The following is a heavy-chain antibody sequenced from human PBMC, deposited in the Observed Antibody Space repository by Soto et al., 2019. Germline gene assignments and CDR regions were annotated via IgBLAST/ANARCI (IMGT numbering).Heavy chain of an antibody. J-gene: IGHJ3*02. CDR2: IFHSGST. Sequence: SETLSLTCAVSGGSISSDNWWSWVRQSPGKGLEWIGEIFHSGSTNYNPSLKSRVILSVDKSKNQFSLNLSSVTAADTAVYYCTSLLAGYFAFDIWGQGTMVTVSS. V-gene: IGHV4-4*02. CDR1: GGSISSDNW. CDR3: TSLLAGYFAFDI. D-gene: IGHD3-9*01.